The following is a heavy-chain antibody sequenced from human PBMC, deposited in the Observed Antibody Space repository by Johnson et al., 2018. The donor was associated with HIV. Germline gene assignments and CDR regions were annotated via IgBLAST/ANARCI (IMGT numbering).Heavy chain of an antibody. D-gene: IGHD5-24*01. V-gene: IGHV3-66*02. Sequence: VQLVESGGGVVRPGGSLRLSCAASGFTFDDYGMSWVRQAPGKGLEWVSVIYSGGSTYYADSVKGRFTISRDNSKNTLYLQMNSLRAEDTAVYYCAREMATIRGYAFDIWGQGTMVTVSS. CDR3: AREMATIRGYAFDI. CDR2: IYSGGST. J-gene: IGHJ3*02. CDR1: GFTFDDYG.